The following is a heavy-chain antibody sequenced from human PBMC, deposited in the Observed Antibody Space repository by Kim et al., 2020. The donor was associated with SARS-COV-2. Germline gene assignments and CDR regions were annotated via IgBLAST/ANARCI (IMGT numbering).Heavy chain of an antibody. J-gene: IGHJ5*02. CDR1: GGSFSGYY. D-gene: IGHD3-10*01. V-gene: IGHV4-34*01. CDR3: ARGQMDYYGSGSWFDP. Sequence: SETLSLTCAVYGGSFSGYYWSWIRQPPGKGLEWIGEINHSGSTNYNPSLKSRVTISVDTSKNQFSLKLSSVTAADTAVYYCARGQMDYYGSGSWFDPWGQGTLVTVSS. CDR2: INHSGST.